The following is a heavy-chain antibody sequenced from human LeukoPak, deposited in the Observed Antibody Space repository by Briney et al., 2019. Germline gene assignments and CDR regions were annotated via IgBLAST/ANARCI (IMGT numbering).Heavy chain of an antibody. CDR3: ASRWRYCSSTSCYDY. J-gene: IGHJ4*02. CDR1: GFPFSTYA. Sequence: GGSLRLSCAASGFPFSTYAMSWVRQAPGKGLEWVSGISGSGGSTYYADSVKGRFTISRDNSKNTLYLQMNSLRAEDTAVYYCASRWRYCSSTSCYDYWGQGTLVTVSS. D-gene: IGHD2-2*01. V-gene: IGHV3-23*01. CDR2: ISGSGGST.